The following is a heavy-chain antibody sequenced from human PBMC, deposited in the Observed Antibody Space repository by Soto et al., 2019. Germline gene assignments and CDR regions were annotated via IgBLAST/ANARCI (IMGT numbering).Heavy chain of an antibody. D-gene: IGHD2-21*01. CDR3: AKGEGYCGPSGCFGYFAY. Sequence: EVQLLESGGGLVQPGGTLRLSCAASGFTFSGHTMSWVRQGPGKGLEWVSGVMGGGGGTYYADSVKGRFTISRDNSKNTQYLQMDSLRAEDTAVYYCAKGEGYCGPSGCFGYFAYWGQGTRVTVSS. V-gene: IGHV3-23*01. CDR1: GFTFSGHT. J-gene: IGHJ4*02. CDR2: VMGGGGGT.